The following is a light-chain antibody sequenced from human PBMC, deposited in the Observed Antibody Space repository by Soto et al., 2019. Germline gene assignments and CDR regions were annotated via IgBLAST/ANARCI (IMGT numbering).Light chain of an antibody. CDR3: QQYNSYPLT. Sequence: DIQMTQSPSTLSASIGDSVTITCRASQSISIWLAWYQQKPGKAPNLLIFKASRVESGVPSRFSGSGAGTDFTLTISSLQPDDSATYYCQQYNSYPLTFGGGTKVDI. CDR2: KAS. J-gene: IGKJ4*01. V-gene: IGKV1-5*03. CDR1: QSISIW.